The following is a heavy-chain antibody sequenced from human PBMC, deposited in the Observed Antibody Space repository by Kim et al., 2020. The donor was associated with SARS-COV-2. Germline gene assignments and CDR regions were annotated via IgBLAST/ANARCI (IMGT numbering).Heavy chain of an antibody. CDR3: ARVWGCSSTSCYALDY. CDR1: GFTFSDYY. Sequence: GGSLRLSCAASGFTFSDYYMSWIRQAPGKGLEWVSYISSSSSYTNYADSVKGRFTISRDNAKNSLYLQMNSLRAEDTAVYYCARVWGCSSTSCYALDYWGQGTLVTVSS. V-gene: IGHV3-11*06. J-gene: IGHJ4*02. D-gene: IGHD2-2*01. CDR2: ISSSSSYT.